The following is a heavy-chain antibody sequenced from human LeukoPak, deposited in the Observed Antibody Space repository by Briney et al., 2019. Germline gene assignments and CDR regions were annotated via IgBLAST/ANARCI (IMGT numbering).Heavy chain of an antibody. J-gene: IGHJ6*03. CDR2: IYYSGST. V-gene: IGHV4-59*01. D-gene: IGHD3-10*01. CDR1: GGSISSYY. Sequence: PSETLSLTCTVSGGSISSYYWSWIRQPPGKGLEWIGYIYYSGSTNYNPSLKSRVTISVDTSKNQFSLKLSSVTAADTAVYYCARVAGMVRGVMGYYYYYYYMDVWGKGTTVTISS. CDR3: ARVAGMVRGVMGYYYYYYYMDV.